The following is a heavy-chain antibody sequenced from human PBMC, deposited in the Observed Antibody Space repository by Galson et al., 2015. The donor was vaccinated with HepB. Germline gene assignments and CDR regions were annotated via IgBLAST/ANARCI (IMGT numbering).Heavy chain of an antibody. CDR3: TTLSRSSWYWGLLGY. CDR2: IKSKTDGGTT. Sequence: SLRLSCAASGFTFSNAWMNWVRQAPGKGLEWVGRIKSKTDGGTTDYAAPAKGRFTISRDDSKNTLYLQMNSLKTEDTAVYYCTTLSRSSWYWGLLGYWGQGTLVTVSS. V-gene: IGHV3-15*07. CDR1: GFTFSNAW. J-gene: IGHJ4*02. D-gene: IGHD6-13*01.